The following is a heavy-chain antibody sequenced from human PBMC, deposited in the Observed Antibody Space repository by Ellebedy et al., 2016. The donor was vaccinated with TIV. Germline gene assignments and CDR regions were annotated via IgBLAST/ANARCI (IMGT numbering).Heavy chain of an antibody. V-gene: IGHV3-30*18. CDR1: GFTFSSYG. Sequence: PGGSLRLSCAASGFTFSSYGVHWVRHAPGKGLEWVAVISYDGSNKYYADSVKGRFTISRDNSKNTLYLQMNSLRAEDTAVYYCAKGRGGSYYSSIDYWGQGTLVTVSS. D-gene: IGHD1-26*01. CDR3: AKGRGGSYYSSIDY. J-gene: IGHJ4*02. CDR2: ISYDGSNK.